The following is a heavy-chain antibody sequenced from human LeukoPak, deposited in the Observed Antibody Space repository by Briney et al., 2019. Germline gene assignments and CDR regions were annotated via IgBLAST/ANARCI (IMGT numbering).Heavy chain of an antibody. D-gene: IGHD3-3*01. CDR3: ARDTISSTGRPRWSMGMDV. CDR1: GFPVMSNY. V-gene: IGHV3-53*01. Sequence: PGGSLRLSCAASGFPVMSNYMSWGRQAPGKGMEWVSVNYSGGSTYYSDSVRGRFTISRDDAQNSLFLQMISLRADDTAVYYCARDTISSTGRPRWSMGMDVWGQGTTVTVSS. J-gene: IGHJ6*02. CDR2: NYSGGST.